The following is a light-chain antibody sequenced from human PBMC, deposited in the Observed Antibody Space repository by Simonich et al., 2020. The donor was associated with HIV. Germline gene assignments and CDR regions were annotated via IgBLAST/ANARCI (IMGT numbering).Light chain of an antibody. Sequence: DIQMTQSPSSLSASVGDRVTITCRASQSISSYLNWYQQKPGKAPKLLIYAASSLQIGVPSMFSGSGSGTDFTLTISSLQPEDFVTYYCQQSYSTPPTFGQGTKVEIK. CDR2: AAS. J-gene: IGKJ1*01. CDR3: QQSYSTPPT. V-gene: IGKV1-39*01. CDR1: QSISSY.